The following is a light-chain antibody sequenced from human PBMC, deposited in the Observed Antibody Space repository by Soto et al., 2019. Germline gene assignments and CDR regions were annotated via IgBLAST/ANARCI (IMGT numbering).Light chain of an antibody. CDR1: QSVGSF. CDR2: DAS. V-gene: IGKV3-11*01. J-gene: IGKJ4*01. Sequence: DIVLTQSPATLSLSPGESATLSCRASQSVGSFLAWYQHKPGQAPRLLIYDASNRAPGIPARFSGSGSGTDFTLTIDSLEPEDFAVYYCQQRTNRLLTFGGGTKVEIK. CDR3: QQRTNRLLT.